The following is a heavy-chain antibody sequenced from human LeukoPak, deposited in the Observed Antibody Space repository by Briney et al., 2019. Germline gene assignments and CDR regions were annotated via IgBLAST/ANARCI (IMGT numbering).Heavy chain of an antibody. D-gene: IGHD1-26*01. V-gene: IGHV1-46*01. Sequence: GASVKVSCKASGYTFTTYYVHWVRQAPGQGLEWMGIINPSGGSTTYAQKFQGRVTITRNTSISTAYMELSSLRSEDTAVYYCARSYNYYYYYMDVWGKGTTVTVSS. CDR1: GYTFTTYY. CDR3: ARSYNYYYYYMDV. J-gene: IGHJ6*03. CDR2: INPSGGST.